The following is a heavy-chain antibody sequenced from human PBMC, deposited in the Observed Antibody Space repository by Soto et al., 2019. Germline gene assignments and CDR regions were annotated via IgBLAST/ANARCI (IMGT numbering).Heavy chain of an antibody. CDR2: FFPSDSDT. D-gene: IGHD3-22*01. V-gene: IGHV5-51*01. CDR3: TRKDKSGYFNWFDP. CDR1: VYRFTSYW. Sequence: PGESLKIACRTSVYRFTSYWIAWVRQMPVKGLEWMGIFFPSDSDTRYSPSFQCQVTISADRSTSTVFLQWASLKAPDTAVYFCTRKDKSGYFNWFDPWGQGTLVNVSS. J-gene: IGHJ5*02.